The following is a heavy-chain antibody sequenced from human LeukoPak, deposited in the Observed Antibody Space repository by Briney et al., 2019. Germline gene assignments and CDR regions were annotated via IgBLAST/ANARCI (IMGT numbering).Heavy chain of an antibody. V-gene: IGHV4-34*01. J-gene: IGHJ4*02. D-gene: IGHD2-2*03. CDR1: GGSFSGYY. Sequence: SETLSLTCAVYGGSFSGYYWSWIRQPPGKGLEWIGEINHSGITNYNPSLKSRVTISVDTSKNQFSLKLSSVTAADTAVYYCARVLVDIVVVPAAICFDYWGQGTLVTVSS. CDR2: INHSGIT. CDR3: ARVLVDIVVVPAAICFDY.